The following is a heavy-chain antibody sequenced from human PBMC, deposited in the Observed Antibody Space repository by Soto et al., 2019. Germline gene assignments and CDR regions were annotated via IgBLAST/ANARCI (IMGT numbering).Heavy chain of an antibody. D-gene: IGHD3-10*01. CDR3: ASRSSDYYYYYMDV. CDR2: IYYSGST. Sequence: PSETLSLTCTVSGGSISSYYWSWIRQPPGKGLEWIGYIYYSGSTNYNPSLKSRVTISVDTSKNQFSLKLSSVTAADTAVYYCASRSSDYYYYYMDVWGKGTTVTVSS. J-gene: IGHJ6*03. V-gene: IGHV4-59*01. CDR1: GGSISSYY.